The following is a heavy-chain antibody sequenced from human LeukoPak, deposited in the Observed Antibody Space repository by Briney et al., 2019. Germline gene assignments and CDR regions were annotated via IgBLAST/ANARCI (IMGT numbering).Heavy chain of an antibody. CDR3: AKGLSGSFNGGYYFDY. J-gene: IGHJ4*02. V-gene: IGHV3-33*06. D-gene: IGHD1-26*01. Sequence: PGGSLRLSCAASGFTFSSYGMHWVRQAPGKGLEWVAVIWYDGSNKYYADSVKGRFTISRDNSKNTLYLQMNSLRAEDTAAYYCAKGLSGSFNGGYYFDYWGQGTLVTVSS. CDR1: GFTFSSYG. CDR2: IWYDGSNK.